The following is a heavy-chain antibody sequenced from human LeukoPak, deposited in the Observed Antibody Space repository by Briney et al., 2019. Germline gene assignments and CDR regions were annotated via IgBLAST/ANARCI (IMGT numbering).Heavy chain of an antibody. CDR2: IYYSGST. CDR3: ASPFNYDSSGYAFDI. V-gene: IGHV4-39*07. CDR1: GGSISSYY. D-gene: IGHD3-22*01. J-gene: IGHJ3*02. Sequence: SETLSLTCTVSGGSISSYYWGWIRQPPGKGLECIGNIYYSGSTYYNPSLKSRVTISVDTSKNQFSLKLSSVTAADTAVYYCASPFNYDSSGYAFDIWGQGTMVTVSS.